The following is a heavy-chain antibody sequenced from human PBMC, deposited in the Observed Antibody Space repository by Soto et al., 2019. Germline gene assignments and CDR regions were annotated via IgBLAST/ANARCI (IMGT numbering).Heavy chain of an antibody. V-gene: IGHV1-46*01. CDR3: ARGRKDFWSGIYYYYYYGMDV. Sequence: ASVKVSCKASGYTFTSYYMHWVRQAPGQGLERMGIINPSGGTANYAQKFQGRVTITADESTSTAYIELSSLRSEDTAVYYCARGRKDFWSGIYYYYYYGMDVWGQGTTVTAP. CDR1: GYTFTSYY. CDR2: INPSGGTA. J-gene: IGHJ6*02. D-gene: IGHD3-3*01.